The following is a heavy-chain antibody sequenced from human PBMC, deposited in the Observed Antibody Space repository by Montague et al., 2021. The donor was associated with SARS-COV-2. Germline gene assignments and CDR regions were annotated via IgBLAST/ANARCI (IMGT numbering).Heavy chain of an antibody. J-gene: IGHJ4*02. CDR2: ISWNSGSI. CDR3: AKVPSRDAYNLRDY. D-gene: IGHD5-24*01. Sequence: SLRLSCAASGFTFDDYSMHWVRQAPGKGLGWVAGISWNSGSIGYADSVKGRFTISRDNAKNSLYLQMNSLRAEDTALYYCAKVPSRDAYNLRDYWGQGTLVTVSS. V-gene: IGHV3-9*01. CDR1: GFTFDDYS.